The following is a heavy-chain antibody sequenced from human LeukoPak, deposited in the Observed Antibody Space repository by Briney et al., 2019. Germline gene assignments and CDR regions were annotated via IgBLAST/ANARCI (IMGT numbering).Heavy chain of an antibody. CDR1: GFTFSDYY. J-gene: IGHJ4*02. CDR3: ARDPRDYSNYFDY. D-gene: IGHD4-11*01. Sequence: GGSLRLSCAASGFTFSDYYMSWIRQAPGKGLEWVSYISTFGSTIMYADSVKGRFTISRDNAKNSLYLHMNSLRAEDTAVYYCARDPRDYSNYFDYWGQGTLVTVSS. V-gene: IGHV3-11*01. CDR2: ISTFGSTI.